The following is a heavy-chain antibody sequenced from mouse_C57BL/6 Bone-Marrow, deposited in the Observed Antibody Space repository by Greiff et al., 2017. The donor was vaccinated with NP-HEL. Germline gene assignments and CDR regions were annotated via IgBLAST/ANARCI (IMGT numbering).Heavy chain of an antibody. CDR2: IYPRSGNT. CDR3: ARPYGSSYCYAMDY. D-gene: IGHD1-1*01. Sequence: LVESGAELARPGASVKLSCKASGYTFTSYGISWVKQRTGQGLEWIGEIYPRSGNTYYNEKFKGKATLTADKSSSTAYMELRSLTSEDSAVYFCARPYGSSYCYAMDYWGQGTSVTVSS. CDR1: GYTFTSYG. V-gene: IGHV1-81*01. J-gene: IGHJ4*01.